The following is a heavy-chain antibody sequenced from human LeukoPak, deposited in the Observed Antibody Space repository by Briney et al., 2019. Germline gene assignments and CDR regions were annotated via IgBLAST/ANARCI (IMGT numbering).Heavy chain of an antibody. Sequence: GGSLSLSSAASGFTVSSNYMSWVRQAPGKGLEWVSVIYSGGSTYYADSVKGRFTISRDNSKNTLYLQMNSLRAEDTAVYYCARAPNGDYVVIQHWGQGTLVTVSS. J-gene: IGHJ1*01. CDR2: IYSGGST. CDR3: ARAPNGDYVVIQH. CDR1: GFTVSSNY. D-gene: IGHD4-17*01. V-gene: IGHV3-53*01.